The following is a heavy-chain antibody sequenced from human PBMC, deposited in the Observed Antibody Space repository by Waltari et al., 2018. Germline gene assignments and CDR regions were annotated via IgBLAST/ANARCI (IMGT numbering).Heavy chain of an antibody. J-gene: IGHJ4*02. CDR1: GYSCMDYF. D-gene: IGHD3-10*01. CDR2: IDPEDGET. Sequence: EVELVQSGAEVKKPGATVKISCKAPGYSCMDYFMHLVQQSPGKGLEWMGRIDPEDGETVYSEKFQGRVTITADTSTDTAYMELSSLTSGDTAVYYCAPLPGGSGQTFDYWGQGTLVTVSS. V-gene: IGHV1-69-2*01. CDR3: APLPGGSGQTFDY.